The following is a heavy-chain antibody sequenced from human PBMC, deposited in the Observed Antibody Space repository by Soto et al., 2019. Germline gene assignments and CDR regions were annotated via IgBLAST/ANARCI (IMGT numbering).Heavy chain of an antibody. V-gene: IGHV3-48*01. D-gene: IGHD3-9*01. J-gene: IGHJ4*02. Sequence: EVQLVESGGGLVQPGGSLRLSCAASGFTFSSYSMNWVRQAPGKGLEWVSYISSSSSTIYYADSVKGRFTISRDNAKNSVYVQMNSLRAEDTAVYYCARDGADDDILTGYFDWGQGALVTVSS. CDR1: GFTFSSYS. CDR3: ARDGADDDILTGYFD. CDR2: ISSSSSTI.